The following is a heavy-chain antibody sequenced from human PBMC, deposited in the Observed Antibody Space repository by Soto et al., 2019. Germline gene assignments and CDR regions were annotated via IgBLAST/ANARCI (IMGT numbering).Heavy chain of an antibody. CDR3: ARSSYYYDSSGYYCC. V-gene: IGHV4-31*03. J-gene: IGHJ4*02. D-gene: IGHD3-22*01. CDR2: IYYSGST. Sequence: SETLSLTCTVSGGSISSGGYYWSWIRQHPGKGLEWIGYIYYSGSTYYNPSLKSRVTISVDTSKNQFSLKLSPVTAADTAVYYCARSSYYYDSSGYYCCWGQGTLVTVSS. CDR1: GGSISSGGYY.